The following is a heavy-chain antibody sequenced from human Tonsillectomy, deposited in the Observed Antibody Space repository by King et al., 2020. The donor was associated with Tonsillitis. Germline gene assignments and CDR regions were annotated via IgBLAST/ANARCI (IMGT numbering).Heavy chain of an antibody. CDR3: ARRPGMGRIGPAGAFDI. CDR1: GYSFTTYW. CDR2: IYPGDSDT. Sequence: QLVQSGAEVKKPGESLKISCKGSGYSFTTYWIGWVRQMPGKGLEWLGIIYPGDSDTRYSPSFQGQVTISADKSISTAYLQWRSLKASDTALYYCARRPGMGRIGPAGAFDIWGQGTMVTVSS. V-gene: IGHV5-51*01. J-gene: IGHJ3*02. D-gene: IGHD6-13*01.